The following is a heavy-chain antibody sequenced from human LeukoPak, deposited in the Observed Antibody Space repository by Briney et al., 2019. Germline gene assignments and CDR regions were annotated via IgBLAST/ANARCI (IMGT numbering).Heavy chain of an antibody. D-gene: IGHD4-17*01. J-gene: IGHJ5*02. Sequence: GSLRLSCAASGFTFSNAWMSWVRQAPGKGLEWIGSIYYSGSTYYNPSLKSRVTISVDTSKNQFSLKLSSVTAADTAVYYCATEITVTMGHDWFDPWGQGTLVTVSS. V-gene: IGHV4-38-2*01. CDR1: GFTFSNAW. CDR3: ATEITVTMGHDWFDP. CDR2: IYYSGST.